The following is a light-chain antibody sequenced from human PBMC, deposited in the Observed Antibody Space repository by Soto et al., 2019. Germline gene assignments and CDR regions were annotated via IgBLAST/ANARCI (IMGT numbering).Light chain of an antibody. CDR3: QQYTNWPPST. CDR2: GAS. J-gene: IGKJ1*01. Sequence: EIVMTQSPATLSVSPGERATLSCRASQFVSTNLAWYQQKPGQPPRLRIYGASTRATGIPARFSGSGSGTEFTLTISSLQSEDFAVYYCQQYTNWPPSTFGQGTKV. V-gene: IGKV3D-15*01. CDR1: QFVSTN.